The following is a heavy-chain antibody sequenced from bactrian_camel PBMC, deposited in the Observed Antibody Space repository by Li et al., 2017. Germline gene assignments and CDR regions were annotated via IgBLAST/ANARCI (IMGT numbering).Heavy chain of an antibody. V-gene: IGHV3S36*01. Sequence: VQLVESGGGLVQPGGSLRLSCAASGFTFDAYAMGWIRLLLGKGLEWVSTVSIGGGTTLYADSVRGRFTISRDNAENTVLLEMNSLKPEDTAMYYCVRDVYDYRTGSLYFGMDHWGKGTQVTVS. D-gene: IGHD4*01. J-gene: IGHJ7*01. CDR1: GFTFDAYA. CDR2: VSIGGGTT.